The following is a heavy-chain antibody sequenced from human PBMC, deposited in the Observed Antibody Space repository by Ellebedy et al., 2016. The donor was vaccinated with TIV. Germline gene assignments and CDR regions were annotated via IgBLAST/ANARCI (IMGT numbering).Heavy chain of an antibody. Sequence: MPSETLSLTCAVYGGSFSGYYWSWIRQPPGKGLEWIGEINHSGSTNYNPSLKSRVTVSVDTSKNQFSLKLSSVTAADTAVYYCASSRYGSGSYLPFRWGWYFDLWGRGTLVTVSS. J-gene: IGHJ2*01. CDR3: ASSRYGSGSYLPFRWGWYFDL. CDR1: GGSFSGYY. CDR2: INHSGST. D-gene: IGHD3-10*01. V-gene: IGHV4-34*01.